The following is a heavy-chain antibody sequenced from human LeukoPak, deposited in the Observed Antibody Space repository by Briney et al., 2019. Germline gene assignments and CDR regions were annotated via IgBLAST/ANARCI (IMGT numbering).Heavy chain of an antibody. CDR1: GGSISSSSYY. CDR2: IYYRGTT. J-gene: IGHJ4*02. V-gene: IGHV4-61*05. D-gene: IGHD6-13*01. CDR3: AREYSSSWYPFDY. Sequence: SETLSLTCTVSGGSISSSSYYWGWIRQPPGKGLEWLGYIYYRGTTNYNPSLKSRVTISVDTSKNQFSLKLSSVTAADTAVYYCAREYSSSWYPFDYWGQGTLVTVSS.